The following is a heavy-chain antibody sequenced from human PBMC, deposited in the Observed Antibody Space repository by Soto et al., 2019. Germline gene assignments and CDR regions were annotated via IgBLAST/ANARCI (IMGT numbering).Heavy chain of an antibody. CDR1: GGTFSSYT. J-gene: IGHJ4*02. CDR3: AGGTYNSGSGSYSHFEY. V-gene: IGHV1-69*02. D-gene: IGHD3-10*01. CDR2: IIPILGIA. Sequence: QVQLVQSGAEVKKPGSSVKVSRKASGGTFSSYTISWVRQAPGQGLEWMGRIIPILGIANYAQKFQGRVTITADTSTSTAYMELSSLRSADTAVYYCAGGTYNSGSGSYSHFEYWGQATLITVSS.